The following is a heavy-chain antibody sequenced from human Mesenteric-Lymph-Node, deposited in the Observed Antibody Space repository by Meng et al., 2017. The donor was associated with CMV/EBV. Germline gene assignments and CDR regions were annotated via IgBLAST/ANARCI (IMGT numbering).Heavy chain of an antibody. CDR3: ARDREYYDSSGYLIY. D-gene: IGHD3-22*01. CDR2: INPNSGGT. CDR1: GYTFTGYY. Sequence: SVKVSCKASGYTFTGYYMHWVRQAPGQGLEWMGWINPNSGGTNYAQKFQGRVTMTRDTSISTAYMELSRLRSDDTAVYYCARDREYYDSSGYLIYWGQGTLVTVSS. J-gene: IGHJ4*02. V-gene: IGHV1-2*02.